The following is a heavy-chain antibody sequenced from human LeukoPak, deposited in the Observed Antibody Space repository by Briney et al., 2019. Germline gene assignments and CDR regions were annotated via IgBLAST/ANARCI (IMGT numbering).Heavy chain of an antibody. CDR1: GYIFTSYD. J-gene: IGHJ4*02. D-gene: IGHD3-22*01. Sequence: ASVTVSCKASGYIFTSYDINWVRQATGQGLEWMGWMNPNSGNTGYAQKFQGRVTMTRNTSISTAYMELSSLRSEDTAVYYCARGYRGYYDSSGYPDYWGQGTLVTVSS. V-gene: IGHV1-8*01. CDR2: MNPNSGNT. CDR3: ARGYRGYYDSSGYPDY.